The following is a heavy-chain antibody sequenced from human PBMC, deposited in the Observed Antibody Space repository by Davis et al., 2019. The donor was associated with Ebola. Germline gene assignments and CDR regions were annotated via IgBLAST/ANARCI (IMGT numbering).Heavy chain of an antibody. CDR3: VKGRWEIQEWNSFDS. CDR2: ITWDGDRT. J-gene: IGHJ4*02. CDR1: GFTFHDYA. Sequence: PRGSLRPSCAASGFTFHDYAMYWVRQAPGKGLEWVSLITWDGDRTTYRDSVKGRFIISRDNTKNSLFLEMNTVRPEDSARYHCVKGRWEIQEWNSFDSWGQGTEFTVSS. V-gene: IGHV3-43D*03. D-gene: IGHD1-26*01.